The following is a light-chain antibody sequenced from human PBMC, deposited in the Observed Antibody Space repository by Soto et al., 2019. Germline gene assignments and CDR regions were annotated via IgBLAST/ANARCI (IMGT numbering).Light chain of an antibody. Sequence: DIQMTQSPSSVSASVGDRVTITCRASQGISSWLAWCQQKPGKAPKLLIYAASSLQSGVPSRFSGSGSGTDFTLTISSLQPEDFATYYCQQANSFPWTFGQGTKVDI. CDR2: AAS. CDR1: QGISSW. CDR3: QQANSFPWT. J-gene: IGKJ1*01. V-gene: IGKV1-12*01.